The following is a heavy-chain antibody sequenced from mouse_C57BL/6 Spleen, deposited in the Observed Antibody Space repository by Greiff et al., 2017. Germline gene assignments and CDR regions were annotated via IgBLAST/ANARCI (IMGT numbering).Heavy chain of an antibody. Sequence: EVMLVESGGGLVKPGGSLKLSCAASGFTFSDYGMHWVRQAPETGLEWVAYISSGSSTIYYADTVKGRFTISRDNAKNTLFLQMTSLRSEDTAMYYCARGNNDYYYGSSPDYWGQGTTLTVSS. D-gene: IGHD1-1*01. V-gene: IGHV5-17*01. CDR1: GFTFSDYG. J-gene: IGHJ2*01. CDR2: ISSGSSTI. CDR3: ARGNNDYYYGSSPDY.